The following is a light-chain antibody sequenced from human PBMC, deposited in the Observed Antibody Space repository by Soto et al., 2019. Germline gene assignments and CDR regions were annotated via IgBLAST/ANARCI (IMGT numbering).Light chain of an antibody. J-gene: IGKJ2*01. Sequence: DIQMTQSPSSLSASVGDRVTITCRASRSIRSYLNWYQMKPQKAPKLLIFTASNLQSGIPSRFSGSGSGTDFTLTISSLQPEDFATYFCQQVYSTPYTFGPGTKLEIK. V-gene: IGKV1-39*01. CDR3: QQVYSTPYT. CDR1: RSIRSY. CDR2: TAS.